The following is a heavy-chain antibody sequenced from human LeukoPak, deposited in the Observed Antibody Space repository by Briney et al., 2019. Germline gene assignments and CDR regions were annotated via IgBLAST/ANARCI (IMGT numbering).Heavy chain of an antibody. CDR1: GFTFSSYG. CDR3: AKRAYHYDSSGYPPPRYYYYYMDV. Sequence: GGSLRLSCAASGFTFSSYGMSWVRQAPGKGLEWVSVISGNGGSTNYADSVRGRCTISRDNSKNTLYLQMNSLRAEDTAVYYCAKRAYHYDSSGYPPPRYYYYYMDVWGKGTTVTISS. J-gene: IGHJ6*03. D-gene: IGHD3-22*01. CDR2: ISGNGGST. V-gene: IGHV3-23*01.